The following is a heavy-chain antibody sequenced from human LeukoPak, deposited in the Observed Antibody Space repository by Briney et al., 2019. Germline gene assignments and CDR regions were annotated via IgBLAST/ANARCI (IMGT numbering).Heavy chain of an antibody. V-gene: IGHV3-20*04. Sequence: GGSLRLSCAASGFTFDDYGMSWVRQAPGKGLEWVSGINWNGGSTGYADSVKGRFTISRDNAKNSLYLQMNSLRAEDTALYYCTRRVGVHDVPPNYYYYMDVWGKGTTVTVSS. CDR3: TRRVGVHDVPPNYYYYMDV. D-gene: IGHD2-15*01. CDR1: GFTFDDYG. CDR2: INWNGGST. J-gene: IGHJ6*03.